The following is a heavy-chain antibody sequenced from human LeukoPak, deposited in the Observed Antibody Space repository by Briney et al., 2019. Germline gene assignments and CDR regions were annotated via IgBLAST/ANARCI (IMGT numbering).Heavy chain of an antibody. CDR2: IYYSGST. J-gene: IGHJ4*02. CDR1: GGSISSYY. V-gene: IGHV4-59*08. CDR3: ARRSRGYSYGLTFDY. Sequence: SETLSLTCTVSGGSISSYYWSWIRQPPGKGLERIGYIYYSGSTNYNPSLKSRVTISVDTSKNQFSLKLSSVTAADTAVYYCARRSRGYSYGLTFDYWGQGTLVTVSS. D-gene: IGHD5-18*01.